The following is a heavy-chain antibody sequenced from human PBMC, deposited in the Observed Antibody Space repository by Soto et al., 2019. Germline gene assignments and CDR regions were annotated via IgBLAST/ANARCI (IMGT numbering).Heavy chain of an antibody. CDR2: INPSGGST. V-gene: IGHV1-46*03. D-gene: IGHD6-19*01. J-gene: IGHJ6*03. Sequence: ASVKVSCKASGYTFTSYYMHWVRQAPGQGLEWMGIINPSGGSTSYAQKFQGRVTMTRDTSTSTVYMELSSLRSEDTAVYYCASYSSGWYDYYYYYMDVWGKGTTDTVSS. CDR1: GYTFTSYY. CDR3: ASYSSGWYDYYYYYMDV.